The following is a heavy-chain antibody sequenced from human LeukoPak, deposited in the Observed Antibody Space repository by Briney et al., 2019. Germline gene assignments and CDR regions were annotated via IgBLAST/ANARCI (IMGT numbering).Heavy chain of an antibody. Sequence: GGSPRLSCAASGFTFSSYEMNWVRQAPGRGLEWVSYISSSGSTIYYADSVKGRFTISRDNAKNSLYLQMNSLRAEDTAVYYCAELGITMIGGVWGKGTTVTISS. CDR3: AELGITMIGGV. V-gene: IGHV3-48*03. CDR1: GFTFSSYE. CDR2: ISSSGSTI. J-gene: IGHJ6*04. D-gene: IGHD3-10*02.